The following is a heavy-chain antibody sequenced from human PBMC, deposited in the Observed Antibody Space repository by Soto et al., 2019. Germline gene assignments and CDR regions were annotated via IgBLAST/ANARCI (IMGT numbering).Heavy chain of an antibody. CDR3: ARSSRDVRADSDIVVVPAATDFDY. V-gene: IGHV1-2*04. J-gene: IGHJ4*02. Sequence: ASVKVSCKASGYTFTGYYMHWVRQAPGEGLEWMGWINPNSGGTNYAQKFQGWVTMTRDTSISTAYMELSRLRSDDTAVYHCARSSRDVRADSDIVVVPAATDFDYWGQGTLVTVSS. D-gene: IGHD2-2*01. CDR2: INPNSGGT. CDR1: GYTFTGYY.